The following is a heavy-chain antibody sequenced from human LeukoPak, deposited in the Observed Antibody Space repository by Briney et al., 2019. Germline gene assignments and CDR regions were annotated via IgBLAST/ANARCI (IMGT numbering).Heavy chain of an antibody. CDR2: IYPGDSDT. D-gene: IGHD3-10*01. J-gene: IGHJ4*02. Sequence: GESLKISCKGSGYSFTSYWIGWVRQMPGKGLEWMGIIYPGDSDTRYSPSFQGQVTISADKSISTAHLQWSSLKASDTAMYYCARHIYYGSGIPSPFFDYWGQGTLVTVSS. CDR3: ARHIYYGSGIPSPFFDY. V-gene: IGHV5-51*01. CDR1: GYSFTSYW.